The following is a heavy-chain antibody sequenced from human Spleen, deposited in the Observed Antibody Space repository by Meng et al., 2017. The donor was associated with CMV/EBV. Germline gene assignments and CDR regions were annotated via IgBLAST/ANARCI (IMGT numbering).Heavy chain of an antibody. CDR2: IKQDGSEK. Sequence: GGSLRLSCAASGFTFSRSSMSWVRQAPGTGLEWVANIKQDGSEKYYVDSVKGRFTISRDNAKNSLYLQMNSLRADDTAVYYCAREWPAYCVSGVCYGVLDYWGQGALVTVSS. CDR1: GFTFSRSS. V-gene: IGHV3-7*01. CDR3: AREWPAYCVSGVCYGVLDY. D-gene: IGHD2-8*01. J-gene: IGHJ4*02.